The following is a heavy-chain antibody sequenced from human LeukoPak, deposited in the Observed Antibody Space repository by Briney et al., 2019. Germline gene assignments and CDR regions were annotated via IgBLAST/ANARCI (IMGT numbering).Heavy chain of an antibody. CDR2: ITSDGSST. CDR1: GFTFSNYL. D-gene: IGHD2-2*01. Sequence: PGGSLRLSCAASGFTFSNYLMHWVRQAPGKGLVWVSRITSDGSSTHYADSVKSRFTISRDNAKNTLYLQMNSLTAEDTAVYYCVSLGYCSTSSCQPWGQGTLVTVSS. J-gene: IGHJ4*02. CDR3: VSLGYCSTSSCQP. V-gene: IGHV3-74*01.